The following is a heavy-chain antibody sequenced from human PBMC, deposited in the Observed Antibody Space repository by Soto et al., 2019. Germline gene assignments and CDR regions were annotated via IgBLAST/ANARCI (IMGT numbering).Heavy chain of an antibody. J-gene: IGHJ6*03. Sequence: PSETLSLTCTVSGGSISSYYWSWIRQPPGKGLEWIGYIYYSGSTNYNPSLKSRVTISVDTSKNQFSLKLSSVTAADTAVYCCAGGPYYYYMDVWGKGTTVTVSS. CDR1: GGSISSYY. V-gene: IGHV4-59*08. CDR3: AGGPYYYYMDV. CDR2: IYYSGST.